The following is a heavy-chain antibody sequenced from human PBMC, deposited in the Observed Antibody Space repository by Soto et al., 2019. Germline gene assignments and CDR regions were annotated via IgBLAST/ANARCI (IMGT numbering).Heavy chain of an antibody. J-gene: IGHJ6*02. Sequence: SVKVSCKASGGTFSSYAISWVRQAPGQGLEWMGGIIPIFGTANYAQKFQGRVTITADESTSAAYMELSSLRSEDTAVYYCARGDVVVVAATRFVYYYGMDVWGQGTTVTVSS. CDR2: IIPIFGTA. CDR3: ARGDVVVVAATRFVYYYGMDV. CDR1: GGTFSSYA. V-gene: IGHV1-69*13. D-gene: IGHD2-15*01.